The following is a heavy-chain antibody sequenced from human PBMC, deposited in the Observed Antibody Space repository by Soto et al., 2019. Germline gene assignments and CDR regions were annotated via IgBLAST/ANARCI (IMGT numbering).Heavy chain of an antibody. CDR2: IYYSGST. CDR3: ARFASSSWYNWFDP. J-gene: IGHJ5*02. Sequence: SETLSLTCTVSGGSISSYYWSWIRQPPGKGLEWIGYIYYSGSTNYNPSLKSRVTISVDTSKNQFSLKLSSVTAADTAVYYCARFASSSWYNWFDPWGQGTLVTVS. CDR1: GGSISSYY. V-gene: IGHV4-59*01. D-gene: IGHD6-13*01.